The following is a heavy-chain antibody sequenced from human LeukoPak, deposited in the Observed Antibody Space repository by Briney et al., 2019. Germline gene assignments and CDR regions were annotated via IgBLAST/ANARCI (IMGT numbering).Heavy chain of an antibody. CDR2: ISSSGTTI. J-gene: IGHJ6*02. CDR1: GFNFRSYD. CDR3: AKALATRHMDV. V-gene: IGHV3-48*03. Sequence: GGSLRLSCAASGFNFRSYDMNWVRQAPGKGLEWVSYISSSGTTIYYADSVKGRFTISRDNAKNSLYLQMSSLRAEDTAVYYCAKALATRHMDVWGQGTTVTVSS.